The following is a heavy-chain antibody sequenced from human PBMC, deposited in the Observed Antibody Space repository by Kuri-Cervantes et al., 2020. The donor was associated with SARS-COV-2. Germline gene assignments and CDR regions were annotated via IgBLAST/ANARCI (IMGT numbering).Heavy chain of an antibody. CDR3: ARDGIDIVVGNDAFDI. CDR2: ISAYNGNT. V-gene: IGHV1-18*04. CDR1: GFAFNGYH. D-gene: IGHD2-2*01. Sequence: ASVKVSCKASGFAFNGYHIHWLRQAPGQGLEWMGWISAYNGNTNYAQKLQGRVTMTTDTSTSTAYMELRSLRSDDTAVYYCARDGIDIVVGNDAFDIWGQGTMVTVSS. J-gene: IGHJ3*02.